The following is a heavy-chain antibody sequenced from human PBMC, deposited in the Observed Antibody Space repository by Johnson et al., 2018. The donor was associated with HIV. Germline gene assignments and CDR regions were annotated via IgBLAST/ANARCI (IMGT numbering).Heavy chain of an antibody. CDR1: GFNFNIYG. Sequence: VQLVESGGGVVRPGGSLRLSCAASGFNFNIYGMPWVRQAPGKGLEWVAILWSDGTTAFYADSVKGRFTIFRDNSKNSLYLQMNSLRAEDTGLYYCAKGGYSGSYFGFDIWGQGTLVTVSS. D-gene: IGHD1-26*01. V-gene: IGHV3-30*02. J-gene: IGHJ3*02. CDR2: LWSDGTTA. CDR3: AKGGYSGSYFGFDI.